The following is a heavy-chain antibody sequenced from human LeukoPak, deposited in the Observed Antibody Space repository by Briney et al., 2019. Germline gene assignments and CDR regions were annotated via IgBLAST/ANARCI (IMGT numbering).Heavy chain of an antibody. CDR2: INHSGST. J-gene: IGHJ6*03. CDR1: GFTFSGYY. CDR3: ARLQRSYYYYYYMDV. D-gene: IGHD2-2*01. V-gene: IGHV4-34*01. Sequence: GSLRLSCAASGFTFSGYYWSWIRQPPGKGLEWIGEINHSGSTNYNPSLKSRVTISVDTSKNQFSLKLSSVTAADTAVYYCARLQRSYYYYYYMDVWGKGTTVTISS.